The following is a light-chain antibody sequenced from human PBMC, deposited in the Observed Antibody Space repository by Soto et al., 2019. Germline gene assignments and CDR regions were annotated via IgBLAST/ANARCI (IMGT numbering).Light chain of an antibody. CDR1: SSNIGNNY. CDR3: GTWDSSLSAYV. CDR2: ENN. V-gene: IGLV1-51*02. Sequence: QSVLTQPPSVSAAPGQTVTISCSGSSSNIGNNYVSWYQQLPGTAPNLLIYENNKRPSGIPDRFSGSKSGTSATLGITGLQTGDEADYYCGTWDSSLSAYVFGTGTKLTVL. J-gene: IGLJ1*01.